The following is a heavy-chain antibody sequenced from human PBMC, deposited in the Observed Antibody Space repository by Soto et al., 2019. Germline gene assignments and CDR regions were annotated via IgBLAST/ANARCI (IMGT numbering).Heavy chain of an antibody. V-gene: IGHV3-30*18. CDR2: ISYEGSEK. J-gene: IGHJ6*03. CDR3: AKFPFRYSYGPRTYYYYMDV. CDR1: GFTFSNNG. Sequence: GGSLRLSCAASGFTFSNNGMHWVRQAPGKGLEWMGVISYEGSEKYYAGSVKGRFTISRDNSKNTLYLQMNSLRAEDTAVYYCAKFPFRYSYGPRTYYYYMDVWGKGTTVTVSS. D-gene: IGHD5-18*01.